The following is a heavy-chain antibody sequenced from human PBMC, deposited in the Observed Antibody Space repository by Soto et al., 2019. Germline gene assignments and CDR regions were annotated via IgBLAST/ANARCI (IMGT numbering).Heavy chain of an antibody. J-gene: IGHJ6*03. Sequence: QDQLVQSGAEVKKPGASVTVSCKASGYSFTNYGVTWVRQAPGQGREWMGWISAFNGNTHYAQNLQGRVTMTTDTPTTKAYMELRSPRSDDTAVYYCARDRGVAPPVAGNTHYYYYMDVWGKGTTVTVSS. CDR3: ARDRGVAPPVAGNTHYYYYMDV. V-gene: IGHV1-18*01. CDR2: ISAFNGNT. CDR1: GYSFTNYG. D-gene: IGHD6-19*01.